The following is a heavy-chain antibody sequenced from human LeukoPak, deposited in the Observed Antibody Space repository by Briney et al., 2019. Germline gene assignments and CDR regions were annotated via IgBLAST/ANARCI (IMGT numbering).Heavy chain of an antibody. V-gene: IGHV3-74*01. Sequence: GGSLRLSCAASGFTFSSYWMHWVRQVPGKGLVWVSRINPGGSSTAYADSVKGRFSISRDNAKNTLYLQKDSLRAEDTAIYYCARSNQADDYWGQGTLVTVSS. CDR3: ARSNQADDY. CDR1: GFTFSSYW. J-gene: IGHJ4*02. D-gene: IGHD1-14*01. CDR2: INPGGSST.